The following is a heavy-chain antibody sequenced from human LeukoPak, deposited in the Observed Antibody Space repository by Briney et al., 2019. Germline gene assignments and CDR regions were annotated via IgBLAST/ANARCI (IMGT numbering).Heavy chain of an antibody. CDR2: IYHSGST. Sequence: SETLSLTCAVSGYSISRGYYWGWIRQPPGKGLEWNGSIYHSGSTYYNPSLKSRVTISVDTSKNQFSLKLSSVTAADTAVYYCARLRTVTTFYFDYWGQGTLVTVSS. V-gene: IGHV4-38-2*01. D-gene: IGHD4-11*01. J-gene: IGHJ4*02. CDR3: ARLRTVTTFYFDY. CDR1: GYSISRGYY.